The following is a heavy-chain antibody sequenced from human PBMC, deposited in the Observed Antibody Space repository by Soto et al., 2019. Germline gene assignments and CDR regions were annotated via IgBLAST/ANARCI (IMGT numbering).Heavy chain of an antibody. D-gene: IGHD2-15*01. J-gene: IGHJ3*02. CDR2: IIPILGIA. V-gene: IGHV1-69*04. Sequence: ASVKVSCKASGGTFSSYTISWVRQAPGQGLEWMGRIIPILGIANYAQKFQGRVTITADKSTSTAYMELSSLRSEDTAVYYCARDTCSGGSCYSRLDAFDIWGQGTMVTVSS. CDR1: GGTFSSYT. CDR3: ARDTCSGGSCYSRLDAFDI.